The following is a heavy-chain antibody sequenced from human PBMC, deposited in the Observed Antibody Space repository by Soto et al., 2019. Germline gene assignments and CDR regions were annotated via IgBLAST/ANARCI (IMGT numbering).Heavy chain of an antibody. Sequence: QVQLQQWGAGLLKPSETLSLTCAVYGGSFSGYYWNWIRQPPGKGLEWIGEINHSGSTNYNPSLKSCVTLSVDTAKNQFSLKLSSVTAADTAVYYCARGWGRIFDYWGQGTLVTVSS. D-gene: IGHD7-27*01. CDR2: INHSGST. CDR3: ARGWGRIFDY. CDR1: GGSFSGYY. V-gene: IGHV4-34*01. J-gene: IGHJ4*02.